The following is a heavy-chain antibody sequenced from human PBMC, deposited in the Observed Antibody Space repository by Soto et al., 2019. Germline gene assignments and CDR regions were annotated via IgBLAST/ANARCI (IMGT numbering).Heavy chain of an antibody. CDR1: GGSVSSVKYF. CDR2: IYNNGNT. CDR3: ARQRPTDGRWEFANYYGMDV. D-gene: IGHD1-26*01. J-gene: IGHJ6*02. Sequence: SETLSLTCNVSGGSVSSVKYFWSWIRQPPGKGLEWIAYIYNNGNTNYNPSLTSRATISVDTSKNQCSLKLTSVTAADSAVYHCARQRPTDGRWEFANYYGMDVWGQGTPVTVS. V-gene: IGHV4-61*01.